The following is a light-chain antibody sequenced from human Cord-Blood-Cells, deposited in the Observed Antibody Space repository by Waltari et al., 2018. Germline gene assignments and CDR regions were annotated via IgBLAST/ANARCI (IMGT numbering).Light chain of an antibody. V-gene: IGKV1-39*01. CDR1: QSISSY. Sequence: DCQMIQSPFSLSASVGDRVTITCRAIQSISSYLNWYQQKPGKAPKLLIYAASSLQSGVPSRFSGSGSGTDFTLTISSLQPEDFATYYCQQSYSTPWTFGQGTKVEIK. CDR2: AAS. J-gene: IGKJ1*01. CDR3: QQSYSTPWT.